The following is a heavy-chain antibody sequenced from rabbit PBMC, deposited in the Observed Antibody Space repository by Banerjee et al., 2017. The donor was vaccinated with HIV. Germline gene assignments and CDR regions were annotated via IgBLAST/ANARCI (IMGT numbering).Heavy chain of an antibody. D-gene: IGHD4-1*01. Sequence: QSLEESGGDLVKPGASLTLTCTASGFDFSSNGMCWVRQAPGKGLEWIGCVDTGSSDTWHASWVNGRFTISKTSSTTVTLQMTSLTAADTATYFCARDLAGVIGWNFNLWGPGTLVTVS. CDR1: GFDFSSNG. CDR2: VDTGSSDT. J-gene: IGHJ4*01. CDR3: ARDLAGVIGWNFNL. V-gene: IGHV1S40*01.